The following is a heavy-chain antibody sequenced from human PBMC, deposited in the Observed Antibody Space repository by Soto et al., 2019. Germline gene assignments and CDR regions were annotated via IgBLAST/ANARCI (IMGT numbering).Heavy chain of an antibody. CDR1: GGAIGSHS. D-gene: IGHD3-3*01. J-gene: IGHJ5*02. CDR2: IYGSGST. CDR3: ARGQRFSDWFDP. V-gene: IGHV4-4*07. Sequence: PSETLSLTCTISGGAIGSHSWTWIRQPAGKGLEWIGRIYGSGSTTYNPSLQSRVTMSLDTSKNQFSLRLESVTAADTAVYYCARGQRFSDWFDPWGQGTLVTVSS.